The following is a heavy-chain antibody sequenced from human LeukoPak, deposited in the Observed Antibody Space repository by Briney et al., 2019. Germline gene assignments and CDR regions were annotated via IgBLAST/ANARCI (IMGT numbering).Heavy chain of an antibody. CDR2: INHGGTT. CDR3: ARVQSSWGGRYFDWSPAFDI. V-gene: IGHV4-34*01. Sequence: SGTLSLTCGVYGGSFSGYFWSWIRQTPGTGREWIGDINHGGTTNYNPPLKSRVTISVDTSKNHYSLKMHSVTAADTAIYYCARVQSSWGGRYFDWSPAFDIWGKGAVVTVSS. D-gene: IGHD3-9*01. J-gene: IGHJ3*02. CDR1: GGSFSGYF.